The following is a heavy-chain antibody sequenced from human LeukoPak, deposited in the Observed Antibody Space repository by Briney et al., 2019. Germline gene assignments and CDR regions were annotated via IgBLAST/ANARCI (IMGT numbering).Heavy chain of an antibody. D-gene: IGHD6-19*01. Sequence: SETLSLTCTVSGGSISSSSYYWGWIRQPPGKGLEWIGSIYYSGSTYYNLSLKSRVTISVDTSKNQFSLKLGSVTAADTAVYYCARPSSGWFIHWGQGTLVTVSS. CDR1: GGSISSSSYY. J-gene: IGHJ4*02. CDR3: ARPSSGWFIH. V-gene: IGHV4-39*01. CDR2: IYYSGST.